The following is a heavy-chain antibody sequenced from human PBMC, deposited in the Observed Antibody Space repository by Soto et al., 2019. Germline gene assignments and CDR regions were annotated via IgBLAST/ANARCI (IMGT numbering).Heavy chain of an antibody. Sequence: QVQLQQWGAGLLKPSETLSLTCAVYGGSFSGYYWSWIRQPPGKGLEWIGEINHSGSTNYNPSLKSRVTISVDTSKNQFSLKLSSVNAADTAVYYCARGPYYYDSSGYYYRYWGQGTLVTVSS. CDR2: INHSGST. D-gene: IGHD3-22*01. J-gene: IGHJ4*02. CDR3: ARGPYYYDSSGYYYRY. V-gene: IGHV4-34*01. CDR1: GGSFSGYY.